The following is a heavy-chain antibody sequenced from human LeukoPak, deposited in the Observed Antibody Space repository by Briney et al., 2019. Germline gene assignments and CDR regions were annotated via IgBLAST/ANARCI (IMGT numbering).Heavy chain of an antibody. CDR3: AKGDGYNYDNWFDP. D-gene: IGHD5-24*01. CDR1: GFTSSSYA. J-gene: IGHJ5*02. Sequence: GGSLRLSCAVSGFTSSSYALSWVRQAPGKGLEWVSGISGSGGNTYYADSVKGRFTISRDNSKNTLYLQMNSLRGEDTAVYYCAKGDGYNYDNWFDPWGQGTLVTVSS. CDR2: ISGSGGNT. V-gene: IGHV3-23*01.